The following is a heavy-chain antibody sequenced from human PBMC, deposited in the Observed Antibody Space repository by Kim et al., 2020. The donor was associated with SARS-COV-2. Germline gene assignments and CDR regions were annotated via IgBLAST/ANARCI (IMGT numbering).Heavy chain of an antibody. Sequence: GGSLRLSCAASGFTFSSYAMHWVRQAPGKGLEWVAVISYDGSNKYYADSVKGRFTISRDNSKNTLYLQMNSLRAEDTAVYYCAREGRAAAGTLDTGWFDPWGQGTLVTVSS. J-gene: IGHJ5*02. CDR1: GFTFSSYA. V-gene: IGHV3-30*04. CDR3: AREGRAAAGTLDTGWFDP. D-gene: IGHD6-13*01. CDR2: ISYDGSNK.